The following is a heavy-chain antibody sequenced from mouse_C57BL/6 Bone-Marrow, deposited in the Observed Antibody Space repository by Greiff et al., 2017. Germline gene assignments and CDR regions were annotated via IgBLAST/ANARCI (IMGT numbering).Heavy chain of an antibody. CDR1: GYTFTSYG. CDR3: ARVRDYYGSSYPFAY. V-gene: IGHV1-81*01. D-gene: IGHD1-1*01. J-gene: IGHJ3*01. CDR2: IYPRSGNT. Sequence: QVQLKQSGAELARPGASVKLSCKASGYTFTSYGISWVKQRTGQGLEWIGEIYPRSGNTYYNEKFKGKATLTADKSSRTAYMELRSLTSEDSAVYFCARVRDYYGSSYPFAYWGQGTLVTVSA.